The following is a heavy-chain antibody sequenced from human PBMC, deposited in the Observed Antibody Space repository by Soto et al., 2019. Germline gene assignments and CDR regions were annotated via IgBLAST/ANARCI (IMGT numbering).Heavy chain of an antibody. J-gene: IGHJ3*02. CDR2: IYHTGNT. V-gene: IGHV4-59*13. CDR1: TDSFNDYY. CDR3: ARDVGIHDAFDI. Sequence: QVRLHESGPGLVKPSETLSLTCTVSTDSFNDYYWIWIRQPPGKGLEWIGSIYHTGNTNYNPSLESRVSISVDTSKMQFSLSLSSVTAADTAVYYCARDVGIHDAFDIWGHGTLVTVSS. D-gene: IGHD5-18*01.